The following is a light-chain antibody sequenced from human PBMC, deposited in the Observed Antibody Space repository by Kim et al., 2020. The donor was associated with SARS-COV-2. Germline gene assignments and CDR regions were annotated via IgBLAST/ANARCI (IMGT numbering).Light chain of an antibody. CDR2: GNI. V-gene: IGLV1-40*01. CDR3: EAYDSSLSGVV. Sequence: RVTICWTGSSANSGAGYAVHWDKQLPGTAPKLLIYGNINRPSGVPDRFSGSKAGTSASLAITGLQAGDEADYYCEAYDSSLSGVVFGGGTQLTVL. J-gene: IGLJ2*01. CDR1: SANSGAGYA.